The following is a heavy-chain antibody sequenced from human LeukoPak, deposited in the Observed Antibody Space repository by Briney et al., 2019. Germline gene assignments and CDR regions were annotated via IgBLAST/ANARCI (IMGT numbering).Heavy chain of an antibody. Sequence: GGSLRLSCAASGFTFSDYYMSWIRQAPGKGLEWVSYISSSGSTIYYADSVKGRFTISRDNAKNSLYLQMNSLRAEDTAVYYCARHHYYGGDCYIFDYWGQGTLVTVSS. J-gene: IGHJ4*02. CDR1: GFTFSDYY. D-gene: IGHD2-21*01. V-gene: IGHV3-11*04. CDR2: ISSSGSTI. CDR3: ARHHYYGGDCYIFDY.